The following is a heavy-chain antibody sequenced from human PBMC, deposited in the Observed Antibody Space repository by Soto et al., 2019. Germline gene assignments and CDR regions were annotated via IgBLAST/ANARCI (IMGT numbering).Heavy chain of an antibody. CDR2: TSYDGSNK. D-gene: IGHD3-16*01. Sequence: QVQLVESGGGVVQPGTSLRLSCVGSGFTFRSYVIHWVRQAPGKGLEWVALTSYDGSNKYYDDSVKGRFTISRDNSRNTVDRQMDNLRLEDTALYSCARWGTTGGLDVCGQGTLVSVSS. V-gene: IGHV3-30*19. J-gene: IGHJ4*02. CDR3: ARWGTTGGLDV. CDR1: GFTFRSYV.